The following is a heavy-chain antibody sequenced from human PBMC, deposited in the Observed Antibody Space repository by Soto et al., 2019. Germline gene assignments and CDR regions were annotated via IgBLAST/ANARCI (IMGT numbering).Heavy chain of an antibody. Sequence: EVQLVESGGGLVQPGGSLRLSCAASGFTFSNYGMNWARQAPGRGLEWVTHINAPGETKSYSDSVKGRFTVSRDDAKNSLYLQMSSLRADDTAIYYCARDLEGINDFDYWGQGTLVTVSS. CDR3: ARDLEGINDFDY. V-gene: IGHV3-48*04. D-gene: IGHD2-21*01. CDR1: GFTFSNYG. J-gene: IGHJ4*02. CDR2: INAPGETK.